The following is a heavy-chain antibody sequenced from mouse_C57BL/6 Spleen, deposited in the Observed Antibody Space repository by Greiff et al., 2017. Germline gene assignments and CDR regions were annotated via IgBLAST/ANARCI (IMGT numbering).Heavy chain of an antibody. V-gene: IGHV1-34*01. CDR2: IYPNNGGN. D-gene: IGHD2-3*01. J-gene: IGHJ2*01. CDR3: ARSEYEEYYIDC. CDR1: GYTFTDYY. Sequence: EVQGVESGPGLVKPGASVKMSCKASGYTFTDYYMHWVKQSHGKSLEWIGYIYPNNGGNGYNQKFKGKATLTVDKSYSTAYMELRSLTSEDSAVYYSARSEYEEYYIDCWGQGTTLTVSS.